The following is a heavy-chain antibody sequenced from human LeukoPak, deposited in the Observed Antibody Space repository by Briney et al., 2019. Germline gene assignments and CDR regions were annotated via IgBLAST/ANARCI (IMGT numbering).Heavy chain of an antibody. CDR2: IRSSGNT. Sequence: GASLSLSWAPSGFILSRPAVTWVSHTPGEGLDWDPCIRSSGNTYSPASVKAGFTISKDNPRNLLSLQMNSLRGEDTAVYYCVKGRISEDGLDFWGQGTLVTVSS. CDR1: GFILSRPA. J-gene: IGHJ4*02. CDR3: VKGRISEDGLDF. V-gene: IGHV3-23*01. D-gene: IGHD6-13*01.